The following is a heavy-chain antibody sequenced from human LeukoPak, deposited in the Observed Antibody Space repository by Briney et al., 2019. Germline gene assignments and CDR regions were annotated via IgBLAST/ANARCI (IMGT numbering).Heavy chain of an antibody. Sequence: SGGSLRLSCAASGFTFDDYAMHWVRQAPGKGLEWVSGISWNSGSIVYADSVKGRFTISRDNAKNSLYLQMNSLRAEDTAVYSCARGADGVSPNSRGWFDPWGQGTLVTVSS. CDR3: ARGADGVSPNSRGWFDP. CDR2: ISWNSGSI. CDR1: GFTFDDYA. V-gene: IGHV3-9*01. D-gene: IGHD2-8*01. J-gene: IGHJ5*02.